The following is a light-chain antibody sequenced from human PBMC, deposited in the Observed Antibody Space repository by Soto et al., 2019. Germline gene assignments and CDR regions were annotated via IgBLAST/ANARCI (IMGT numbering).Light chain of an antibody. J-gene: IGKJ4*01. Sequence: DIQMNQSPSSLSASVGDRFTITCRASQSISTYLNWYQQKAGLAPKLLIYAASSLQSGVPSRFSGSGSGTDFTLTISSLQPEDSATYYCQQLKSYPLTFGGGTKVDIK. V-gene: IGKV1-39*01. CDR3: QQLKSYPLT. CDR2: AAS. CDR1: QSISTY.